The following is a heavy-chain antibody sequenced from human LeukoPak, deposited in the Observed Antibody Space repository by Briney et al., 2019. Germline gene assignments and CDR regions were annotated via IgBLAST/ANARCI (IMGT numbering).Heavy chain of an antibody. J-gene: IGHJ4*02. Sequence: PSETLSLTCTVSGGSISCYYWSWIRQPPGKGLEWIGYIYYSGSTNSNPSLKSRVTISVDTSKHQFSLKLSSVTAADTAVYYCAAKYYDILTGYYTIDYWGQGTLVTVSS. D-gene: IGHD3-9*01. CDR3: AAKYYDILTGYYTIDY. V-gene: IGHV4-59*01. CDR2: IYYSGST. CDR1: GGSISCYY.